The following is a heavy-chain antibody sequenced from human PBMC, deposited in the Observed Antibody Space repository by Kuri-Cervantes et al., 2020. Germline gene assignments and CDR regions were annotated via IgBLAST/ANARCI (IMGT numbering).Heavy chain of an antibody. V-gene: IGHV1-18*01. CDR1: GYTFTSYA. CDR3: AGDFPLITMIVVVIDAFDI. J-gene: IGHJ3*02. CDR2: INAGNGNT. D-gene: IGHD3-22*01. Sequence: ASVKVSCKASGYTFTSYAMHWVRQAPGQRLEWMGWINAGNGNTKYAQKLQGRVTMTTDTSTSTAYMELRSLRSDDTAVYYCAGDFPLITMIVVVIDAFDIWGQGTMVTVSS.